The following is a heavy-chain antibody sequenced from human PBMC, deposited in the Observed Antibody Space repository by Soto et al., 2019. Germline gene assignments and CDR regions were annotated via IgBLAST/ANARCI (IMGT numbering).Heavy chain of an antibody. J-gene: IGHJ4*02. CDR3: ARDSDYGKFDY. D-gene: IGHD4-17*01. CDR2: IWYDGSNK. V-gene: IGHV3-33*01. Sequence: ESGGGVVQPGRSLRLSCAASGFTFSSYGMHWVRQAPGKGLEWVAVIWYDGSNKYYADSVKGRFTISRDNSKNTLYLQMNSLRAEDTAVYYCARDSDYGKFDYWGQGTLVTVSS. CDR1: GFTFSSYG.